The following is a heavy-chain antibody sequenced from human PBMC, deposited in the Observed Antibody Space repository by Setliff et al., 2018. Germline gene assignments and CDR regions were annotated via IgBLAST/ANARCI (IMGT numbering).Heavy chain of an antibody. V-gene: IGHV4-4*07. Sequence: SETLSLTCTVSGDSISNYYWNWIRQPAGKGLEWIGRIYVTESTKYNPSLKSRVTLSIDTSKNQFSLKLSSVTAADAALYYCAASRAYTGAVEEWFLPKTFDFWGQGSQVTVSS. CDR3: AASRAYTGAVEEWFLPKTFDF. J-gene: IGHJ4*02. CDR1: GDSISNYY. CDR2: IYVTEST. D-gene: IGHD3-10*01.